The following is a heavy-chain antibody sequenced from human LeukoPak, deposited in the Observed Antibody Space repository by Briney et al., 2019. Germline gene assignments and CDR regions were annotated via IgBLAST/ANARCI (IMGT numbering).Heavy chain of an antibody. Sequence: GGSLRLSCAASGLTFSSYWMNWARQAPGKGLEWVASINHNGNVNYYVDSVKGRFTISRDNVKNSLYLQMSNLRAEDTAVYFCARGGGLDLWGQGATVTVSS. J-gene: IGHJ6*02. CDR2: INHNGNVN. V-gene: IGHV3-7*03. CDR1: GLTFSSYW. D-gene: IGHD3-16*01. CDR3: ARGGGLDL.